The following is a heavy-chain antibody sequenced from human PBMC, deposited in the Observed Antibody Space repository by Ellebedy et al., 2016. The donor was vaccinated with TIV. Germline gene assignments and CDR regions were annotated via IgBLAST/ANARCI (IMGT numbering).Heavy chain of an antibody. Sequence: GESLKISXAASGFTFSNYAMSWVRQAPGKGLEWVSSISDSADNTYYADSVKGRFTISRDNSKNTLYLELNSLRAEDTAVYFCAKEGSVEGLDYWGQGTLVTASS. V-gene: IGHV3-23*01. CDR1: GFTFSNYA. D-gene: IGHD2-21*01. CDR3: AKEGSVEGLDY. CDR2: ISDSADNT. J-gene: IGHJ4*02.